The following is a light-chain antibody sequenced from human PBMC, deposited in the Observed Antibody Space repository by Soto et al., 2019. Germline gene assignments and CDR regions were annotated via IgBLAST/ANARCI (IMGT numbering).Light chain of an antibody. J-gene: IGKJ5*01. CDR1: QSISSW. CDR2: DDS. V-gene: IGKV1-5*01. Sequence: DIQMTQSPSTLSASVGDRVTITCRASQSISSWLAWYQQKPGKAPKLLIYDDSSLESGAPSRFRGSGSGTDFTFTISRLQPEDIATYYCQQYENLPTFGQGTRLEIK. CDR3: QQYENLPT.